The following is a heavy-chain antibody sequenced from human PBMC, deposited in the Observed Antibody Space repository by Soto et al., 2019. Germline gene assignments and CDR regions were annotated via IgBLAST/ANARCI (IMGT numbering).Heavy chain of an antibody. CDR3: ASSPRGGQRWDFDY. CDR1: GGPFSSYA. D-gene: IGHD4-17*01. J-gene: IGHJ4*02. Sequence: SVKESCKACGGPFSSYAISLVRQAPGQGLEWMGGIIPIFGTANYAQKFQGRVTITADESTSTAYMELSSLRSEDTAVYYCASSPRGGQRWDFDYWGQGTMVTVSS. V-gene: IGHV1-69*13. CDR2: IIPIFGTA.